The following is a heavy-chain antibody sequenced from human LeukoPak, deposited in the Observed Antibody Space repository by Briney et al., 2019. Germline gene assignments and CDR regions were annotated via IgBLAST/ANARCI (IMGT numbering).Heavy chain of an antibody. V-gene: IGHV3-9*01. Sequence: GRSLRLSCAASGFTFDDYAMHWVRQAPGKGLEWVSGISWNSGSIGYADSVKGRFTISRDNAKNSLYLQMNSLRAEDTAVYYCARGEWEDYWGQGTLVTVSS. J-gene: IGHJ4*02. CDR1: GFTFDDYA. CDR3: ARGEWEDY. D-gene: IGHD1-26*01. CDR2: ISWNSGSI.